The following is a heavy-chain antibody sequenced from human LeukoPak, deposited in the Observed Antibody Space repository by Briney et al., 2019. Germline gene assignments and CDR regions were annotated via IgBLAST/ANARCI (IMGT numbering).Heavy chain of an antibody. CDR3: ARVGYSGYDFPYYFDY. Sequence: SSETLSLTCTVSGYSISSGDYWGWVRPPPGKGREWSGNIYHTGSTYYNPSLKTRVTISIDTSKNQFSLKLSSVTAADTAVYYCARVGYSGYDFPYYFDYWGQGTLVTVSS. J-gene: IGHJ4*02. V-gene: IGHV4-38-2*02. CDR2: IYHTGST. CDR1: GYSISSGDY. D-gene: IGHD5-12*01.